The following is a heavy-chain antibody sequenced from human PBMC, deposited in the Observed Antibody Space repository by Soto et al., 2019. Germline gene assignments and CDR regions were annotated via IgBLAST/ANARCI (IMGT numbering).Heavy chain of an antibody. CDR3: ARARYYDFWSGYYYYYYYGMDV. CDR2: INAGNGNT. D-gene: IGHD3-3*01. CDR1: GYTFTSYA. V-gene: IGHV1-3*01. Sequence: QVPLVQSGAEVKKPGASVKVSCKASGYTFTSYAMHWVRQAPGQRLEWMGWINAGNGNTKYSQKFQGRVTITRDTSASTAYMELSSLRSEDTAVYYCARARYYDFWSGYYYYYYYGMDVWGQGTTVTVSS. J-gene: IGHJ6*02.